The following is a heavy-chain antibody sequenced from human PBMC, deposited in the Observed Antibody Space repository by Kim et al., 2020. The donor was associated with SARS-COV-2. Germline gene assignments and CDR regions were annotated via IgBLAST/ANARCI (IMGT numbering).Heavy chain of an antibody. CDR1: GGSISSYY. Sequence: SETLSLTCTVSGGSISSYYWSWIRQPPGKGLEWIGYIYYSGSTNYNPSLKSRVTISVDTSKNQFSLKLSSVTAADTAVYYCARDLIYGTTGGKGYYGMDVWGQGTTVTVSS. J-gene: IGHJ6*02. D-gene: IGHD1-7*01. V-gene: IGHV4-59*13. CDR3: ARDLIYGTTGGKGYYGMDV. CDR2: IYYSGST.